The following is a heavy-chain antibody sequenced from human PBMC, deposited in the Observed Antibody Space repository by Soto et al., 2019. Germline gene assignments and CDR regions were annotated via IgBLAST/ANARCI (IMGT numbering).Heavy chain of an antibody. Sequence: QITLKESGPTLVKHTQTLTLTCTFSGFSLSTTEVGVGWIRQPPGKALEWLALLYWNDDNRYSPSLRSRLTLTKDTSKNQVVLTMTNMDPVDTATYYCAHGSGWLFDYWGQGTLVTVSS. D-gene: IGHD6-19*01. CDR2: LYWNDDN. CDR1: GFSLSTTEVG. CDR3: AHGSGWLFDY. V-gene: IGHV2-5*01. J-gene: IGHJ4*02.